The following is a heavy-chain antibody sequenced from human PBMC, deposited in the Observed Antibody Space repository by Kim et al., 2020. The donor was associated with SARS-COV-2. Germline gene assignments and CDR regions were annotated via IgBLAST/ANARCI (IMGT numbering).Heavy chain of an antibody. J-gene: IGHJ4*02. V-gene: IGHV4-34*01. CDR3: ARGRAFGVVISR. D-gene: IGHD3-3*01. Sequence: SETLSLTCAVYGGSFSDYYWSWIRQPPGKGLEWIGEINHSGSTNYNPSLKSRVTISVDTSKNQFSLKLSSVTSADTAVYYCARGRAFGVVISRWGQGTLVTVSS. CDR2: INHSGST. CDR1: GGSFSDYY.